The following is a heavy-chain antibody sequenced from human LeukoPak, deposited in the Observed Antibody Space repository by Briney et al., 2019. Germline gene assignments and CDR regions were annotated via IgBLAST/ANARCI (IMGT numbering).Heavy chain of an antibody. CDR1: GFTFSSYG. CDR2: ISYDGSNK. CDR3: ARGNYGWFGPFDY. J-gene: IGHJ4*02. Sequence: PGGSLRLSCAASGFTFSSYGMHWVRQAPGKGLEWVAVISYDGSNKYYADSVKGRFTISRDNSKNTLYLQMNSLRAEDTAVYYCARGNYGWFGPFDYWGQGTLVTVSS. D-gene: IGHD3-10*01. V-gene: IGHV3-30*03.